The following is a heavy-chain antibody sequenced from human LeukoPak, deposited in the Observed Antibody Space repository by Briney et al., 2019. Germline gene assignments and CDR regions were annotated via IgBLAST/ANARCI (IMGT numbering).Heavy chain of an antibody. CDR2: IYYSGST. V-gene: IGHV4-30-4*01. CDR1: GGSISSGDYY. J-gene: IGHJ4*02. CDR3: ARDVTMVRGVIISPPFGY. Sequence: PSQTLSLTCTVSGGSISSGDYYWSWIRQPPGKGLEWIGYIYYSGSTYYKPSLKSRVTISVDTSKNQFSLKLSSVTAADTAVYYCARDVTMVRGVIISPPFGYWGQGTLVTVSS. D-gene: IGHD3-10*01.